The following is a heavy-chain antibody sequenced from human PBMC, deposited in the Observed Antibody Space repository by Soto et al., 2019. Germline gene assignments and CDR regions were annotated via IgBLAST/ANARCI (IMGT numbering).Heavy chain of an antibody. CDR2: IIPIFGTA. D-gene: IGHD3-3*01. J-gene: IGHJ4*02. Sequence: SVTVSCKASGGNFSSYAIRWVRQAPGQGLEWMGGIIPIFGTANYAQKFQGRVTITADESTSTAYMELSSLRSEDTAVYYCAREHYESPSWCDYWGQGTLVTVS. CDR1: GGNFSSYA. CDR3: AREHYESPSWCDY. V-gene: IGHV1-69*13.